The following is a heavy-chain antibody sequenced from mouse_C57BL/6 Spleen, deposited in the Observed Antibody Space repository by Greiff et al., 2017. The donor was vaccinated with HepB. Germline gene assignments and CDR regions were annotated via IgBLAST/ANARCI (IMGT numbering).Heavy chain of an antibody. J-gene: IGHJ4*01. Sequence: QVQLQQSGPGLVAPSQSLSITCTVSGFSLTSYAISWVRQPPGKGLEWLGVIWTGGGTNYNSALKSRLSISKDNSKSQVFLKMNSLQTDDTARYYCARNSVSYSTGAMDYWGQGTSVTVSS. CDR1: GFSLTSYA. CDR3: ARNSVSYSTGAMDY. D-gene: IGHD2-12*01. V-gene: IGHV2-9-1*01. CDR2: IWTGGGT.